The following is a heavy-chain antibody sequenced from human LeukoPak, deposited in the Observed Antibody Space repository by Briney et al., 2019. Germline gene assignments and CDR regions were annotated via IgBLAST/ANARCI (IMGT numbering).Heavy chain of an antibody. V-gene: IGHV3-23*01. D-gene: IGHD3-16*02. CDR1: GLTFSSYA. CDR2: ISGSDDST. Sequence: GGSLRLSCAASGLTFSSYAMSWVRQAPGKGLEWVSAISGSDDSTYYADSVKGRFTISRDNSKNTLYLQMNSLRAEDTALYYCAKGGLIAHFDYWGQGTLVTVSS. CDR3: AKGGLIAHFDY. J-gene: IGHJ4*02.